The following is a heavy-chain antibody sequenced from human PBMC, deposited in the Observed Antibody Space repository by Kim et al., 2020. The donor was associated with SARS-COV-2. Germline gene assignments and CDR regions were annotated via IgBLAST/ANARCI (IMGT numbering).Heavy chain of an antibody. Sequence: SETLSLTCTVSDGSVSSGSYYWSWIRQPPGKGLEWIGYIYYSGTTNYNPSFKSRVTISVDMSKNQFSLKLSSVTAADTAVYYCARERVIGEGRNWFDPRGQGNLVTASS. CDR2: IYYSGTT. CDR1: DGSVSSGSYY. CDR3: ARERVIGEGRNWFDP. J-gene: IGHJ5*02. V-gene: IGHV4-61*01. D-gene: IGHD2-21*01.